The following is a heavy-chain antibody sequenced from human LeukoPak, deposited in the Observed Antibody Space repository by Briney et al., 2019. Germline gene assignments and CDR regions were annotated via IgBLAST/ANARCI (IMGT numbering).Heavy chain of an antibody. V-gene: IGHV3-30*04. CDR1: GFTFSSYA. Sequence: GRSLRLSCAASGFTFSSYAMNWVRQAPGKGLEWVAVISYDGSNEYYADSVKGRFTISRDNSKNTLYLQMNSLRAEDTAVYYCARGRGYCSGGSCLRFDYWGQGTLVTVSS. J-gene: IGHJ4*02. D-gene: IGHD2-15*01. CDR3: ARGRGYCSGGSCLRFDY. CDR2: ISYDGSNE.